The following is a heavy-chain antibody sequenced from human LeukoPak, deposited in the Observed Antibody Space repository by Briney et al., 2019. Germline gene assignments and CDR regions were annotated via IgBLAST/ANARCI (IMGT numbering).Heavy chain of an antibody. CDR1: GYTLSTYT. Sequence: ASVKVSCKASGYTLSTYTMHWLRQAPGQRPEWMGCIYAGNDNVKYSQNFQARVTITRDTSANTAYLELSSLRSEDTAVYYCAREVAIWGQGTLVTVSS. CDR2: IYAGNDNV. J-gene: IGHJ4*02. V-gene: IGHV1-3*01. CDR3: AREVAI. D-gene: IGHD2-15*01.